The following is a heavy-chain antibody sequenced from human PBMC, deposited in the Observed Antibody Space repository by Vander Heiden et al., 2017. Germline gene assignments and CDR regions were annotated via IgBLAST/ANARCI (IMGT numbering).Heavy chain of an antibody. CDR2: ISGYNENT. D-gene: IGHD3-10*01. CDR3: ARPYGSGEVFDI. Sequence: QLVQSGAEVKKPGASVKVSCKASGYTFTDSGISWVRQAPGQGLEWMGWISGYNENTNYAQKFQGRVTMTTDASTSTAYLELRSLRSDDTAVYYCARPYGSGEVFDIWGQGTVVTVSS. V-gene: IGHV1-18*01. J-gene: IGHJ3*02. CDR1: GYTFTDSG.